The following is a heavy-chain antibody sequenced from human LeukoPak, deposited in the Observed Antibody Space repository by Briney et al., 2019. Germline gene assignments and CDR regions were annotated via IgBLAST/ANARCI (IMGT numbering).Heavy chain of an antibody. CDR1: GFTFNNAW. CDR2: ISGSGGST. J-gene: IGHJ4*02. D-gene: IGHD6-19*01. V-gene: IGHV3-23*01. Sequence: GGSLRLSCAASGFTFNNAWMSWVRQAPGKGLEWVSAISGSGGSTYYADSVKGRFTISRDNSKNTLYLQMNSLRAEDTAVYYCAKAWRYSSGWYFDYWGQGTLVTVSS. CDR3: AKAWRYSSGWYFDY.